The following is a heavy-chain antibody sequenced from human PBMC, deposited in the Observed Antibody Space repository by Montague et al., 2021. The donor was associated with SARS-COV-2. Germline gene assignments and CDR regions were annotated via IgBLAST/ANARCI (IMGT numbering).Heavy chain of an antibody. D-gene: IGHD5-12*01. CDR2: IYSGGTT. CDR3: AREGYSAYDYGGFDI. J-gene: IGHJ3*02. Sequence: SLRLSCAASRFSVSNNYMSWVRQAPGKGLEWVSVIYSGGTTHYAXXVKGRLTISRDNSKNTLYVQVDSLRPEDTAVYYCAREGYSAYDYGGFDIWGQGTMVIVSS. V-gene: IGHV3-66*02. CDR1: RFSVSNNY.